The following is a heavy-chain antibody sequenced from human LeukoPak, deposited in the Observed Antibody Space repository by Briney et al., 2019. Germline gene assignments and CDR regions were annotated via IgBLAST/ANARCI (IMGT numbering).Heavy chain of an antibody. Sequence: ASVKVSCKASGYTFTSYGISWVRQAPGQGLEWMGWISAYNGNTNYAQKLQGRVTMTTDTSTSTAYMELRSLRSDDTAVYYCARDLSLNYYDNSGMIGYWGQGTLVTVSS. CDR1: GYTFTSYG. CDR3: ARDLSLNYYDNSGMIGY. CDR2: ISAYNGNT. V-gene: IGHV1-18*01. J-gene: IGHJ4*02. D-gene: IGHD3-22*01.